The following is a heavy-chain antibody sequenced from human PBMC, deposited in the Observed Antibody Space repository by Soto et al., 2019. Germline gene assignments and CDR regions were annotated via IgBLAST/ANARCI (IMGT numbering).Heavy chain of an antibody. CDR3: ARESLGGSYKDYDGMDV. Sequence: ASVKVSCKASGYTFTSYGISWVRQAPGQGLEWMGWISAYNGNTNYAQKLQGRVTMTTDTSTSTAYMELRSLRSDDTAVYYCARESLGGSYKDYDGMDVWGQGTTVTAP. CDR1: GYTFTSYG. V-gene: IGHV1-18*01. D-gene: IGHD1-26*01. CDR2: ISAYNGNT. J-gene: IGHJ6*02.